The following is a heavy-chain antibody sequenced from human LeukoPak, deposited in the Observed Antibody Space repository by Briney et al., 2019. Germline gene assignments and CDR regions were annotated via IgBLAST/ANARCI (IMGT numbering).Heavy chain of an antibody. CDR2: IYSGGST. V-gene: IGHV3-66*01. CDR1: GFTVSSNY. CDR3: ARGGSSWPFDY. D-gene: IGHD6-13*01. J-gene: IGHJ4*02. Sequence: GGSLRLSCAASGFTVSSNYMSWVRQAPGKGLEWVSVIYSGGSTYYADSVKGRFTISRDNSKNMLYLQMNSLRAEDTAVYYCARGGSSWPFDYWGQGTLVTVSS.